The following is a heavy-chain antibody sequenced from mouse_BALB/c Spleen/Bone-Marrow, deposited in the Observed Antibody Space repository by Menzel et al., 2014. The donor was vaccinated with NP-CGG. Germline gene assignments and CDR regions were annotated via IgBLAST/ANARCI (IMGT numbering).Heavy chain of an antibody. V-gene: IGHV2-2*02. CDR2: IWSGGST. CDR1: GFSLTSYG. CDR3: ARNGDAWFAY. J-gene: IGHJ3*01. Sequence: QVQLKESGPGLVQPSQSLSITCTVSGFSLTSYGVHWVRQSPGKGLDWLGVIWSGGSTDYNAAFISRLSIIKDNSKSQVFFKMNSLQANDTAIYYCARNGDAWFAYWGQGTLVTISA. D-gene: IGHD3-3*01.